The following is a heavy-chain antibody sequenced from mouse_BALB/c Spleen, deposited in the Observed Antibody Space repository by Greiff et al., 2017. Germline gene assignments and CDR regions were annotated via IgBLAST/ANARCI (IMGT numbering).Heavy chain of an antibody. CDR3: ARNYDYDGWFAY. J-gene: IGHJ3*01. V-gene: IGHV2-6-4*01. Sequence: VNVVESGPGLVAPSQSLSITCTVSGFSLSRYSVHWVRQPPGKGLEWLGMIWGGGSTDYNSALKSRLSISKDNSKSQVFLKMNSLQTDDTAMYYCARNYDYDGWFAYWGQGTLVTVSA. CDR1: GFSLSRYS. D-gene: IGHD2-4*01. CDR2: IWGGGST.